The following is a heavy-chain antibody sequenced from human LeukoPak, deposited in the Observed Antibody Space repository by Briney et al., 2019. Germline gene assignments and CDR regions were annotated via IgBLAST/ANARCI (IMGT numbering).Heavy chain of an antibody. CDR3: ANRGVGYYYMDV. Sequence: GGSLRLSCAASGFPFSTYAMTWARQAPGEGLEWVSSISVCGGSTYYSDRAKGRFTITRDNSKNTLYLQMNSLRVEDTAVYYCANRGVGYYYMDVWGKGTTVTVSS. J-gene: IGHJ6*03. CDR1: GFPFSTYA. V-gene: IGHV3-23*01. CDR2: ISVCGGST. D-gene: IGHD2-15*01.